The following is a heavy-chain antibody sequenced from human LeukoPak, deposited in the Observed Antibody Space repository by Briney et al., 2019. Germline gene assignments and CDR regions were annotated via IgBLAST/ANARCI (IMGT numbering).Heavy chain of an antibody. V-gene: IGHV4-39*01. CDR1: GGSISSSSYY. Sequence: SETLSLTCTVSGGSISSSSYYWGWIRQPPGKGLEWIGSIYYSGSTYYNPSLKSRVTISVDTSKNQFSLKLSSVTAADTAVYYCASKLFEYSSSEGAFDIWGQGTMATVSS. J-gene: IGHJ3*02. D-gene: IGHD6-6*01. CDR3: ASKLFEYSSSEGAFDI. CDR2: IYYSGST.